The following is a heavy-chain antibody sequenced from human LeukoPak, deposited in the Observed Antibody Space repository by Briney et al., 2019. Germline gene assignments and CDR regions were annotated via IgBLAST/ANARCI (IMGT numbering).Heavy chain of an antibody. CDR3: AAGRCSGGSCFSDYYYYMDV. Sequence: SVKVSCKASGGTFSSYAISCVRQAPGQGLEWMGGIIPIFGTANYAEKFQGRVTITTDESTSTAYMELSSLRSEDTAVYYCAAGRCSGGSCFSDYYYYMDVWGKGTTVTVSS. D-gene: IGHD2-15*01. CDR2: IIPIFGTA. CDR1: GGTFSSYA. J-gene: IGHJ6*03. V-gene: IGHV1-69*05.